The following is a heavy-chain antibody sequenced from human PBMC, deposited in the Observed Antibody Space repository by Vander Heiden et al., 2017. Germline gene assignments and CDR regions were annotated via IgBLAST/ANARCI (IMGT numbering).Heavy chain of an antibody. Sequence: SCADPGFIFSTCSMNWVRQAPGQGLEWVSYIRGSSSTIYYAVSVKGRFTISRDNAKNSLYLQMNSLRDEDTAVYYCAREGQWLAGHFGSWGQGTLVTVSS. D-gene: IGHD6-19*01. CDR2: IRGSSSTI. V-gene: IGHV3-48*02. J-gene: IGHJ4*02. CDR1: GFIFSTCS. CDR3: AREGQWLAGHFGS.